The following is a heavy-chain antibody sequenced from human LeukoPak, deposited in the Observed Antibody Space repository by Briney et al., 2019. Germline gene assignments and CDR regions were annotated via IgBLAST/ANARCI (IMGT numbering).Heavy chain of an antibody. Sequence: PGASVRVSCKASGYTFNNYGISWVRQAPGQGLEWMGGIIPIFGTANYAQKFQGRVTITADKSTSTAYMELSSLRSEDTAVYYCARDLSGYGSGSYYRSPPAYYFDYWGQGTLVTVSS. CDR3: ARDLSGYGSGSYYRSPPAYYFDY. J-gene: IGHJ4*02. V-gene: IGHV1-69*06. D-gene: IGHD3-10*01. CDR2: IIPIFGTA. CDR1: GYTFNNYG.